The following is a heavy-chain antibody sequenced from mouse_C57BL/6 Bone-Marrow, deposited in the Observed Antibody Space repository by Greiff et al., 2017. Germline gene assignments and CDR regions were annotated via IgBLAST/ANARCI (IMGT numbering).Heavy chain of an antibody. CDR2: IIPNNGGT. J-gene: IGHJ4*01. V-gene: IGHV1-22*01. CDR1: GFTITDYY. CDR3: ARRDYSSNYARDY. D-gene: IGHD2-5*01. Sequence: EVQLQQSGPELVKPGASVKLSCKASGFTITDYYMHWVKQSHGKSLEWIGYIIPNNGGTSYDQTFKGKATLTVNKSSSTAYMELRSLTSEDSTVYYYARRDYSSNYARDYWGQGTSVTVSS.